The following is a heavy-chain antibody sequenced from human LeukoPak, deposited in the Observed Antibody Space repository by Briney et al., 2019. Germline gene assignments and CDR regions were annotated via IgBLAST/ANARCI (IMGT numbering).Heavy chain of an antibody. Sequence: PSETLSLTCAVYGGSFSGYYWSWIRQPPGKGLEWIGEINHSGSTNYNPSLKSRVTISVDTSKNQFSLKLSSVTAADTAVYYCASRYSSSWYYNYWGQRTLVTVSS. CDR1: GGSFSGYY. CDR2: INHSGST. V-gene: IGHV4-34*01. CDR3: ASRYSSSWYYNY. J-gene: IGHJ4*02. D-gene: IGHD6-13*01.